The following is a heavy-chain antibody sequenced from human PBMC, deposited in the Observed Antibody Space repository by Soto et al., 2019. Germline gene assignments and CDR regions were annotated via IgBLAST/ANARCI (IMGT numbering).Heavy chain of an antibody. CDR3: ARTPYGDYVFKKDAFDI. Sequence: ASVKVSCKASGGTFSSYAISWVRQAPGQGLEWMGGIIPIFGTANYAQKFQGRVTITADESTSTAYMELSSLRSEDTAVYYCARTPYGDYVFKKDAFDIWGQGTMVTVSS. CDR2: IIPIFGTA. D-gene: IGHD4-17*01. V-gene: IGHV1-69*13. J-gene: IGHJ3*02. CDR1: GGTFSSYA.